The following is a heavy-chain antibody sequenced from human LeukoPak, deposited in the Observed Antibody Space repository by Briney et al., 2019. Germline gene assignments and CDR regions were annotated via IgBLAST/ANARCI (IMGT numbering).Heavy chain of an antibody. Sequence: SETLSLTCTVSGGSISSGGYYWSWLRQHPGKGLEWIGYIYYSGSTYYNPSLKSRVTISVDTSKNQFSLKLSSVTAADTAVYYCARVSSSWYPGHDYWGQGTLVTVSS. CDR1: GGSISSGGYY. J-gene: IGHJ4*02. D-gene: IGHD6-13*01. CDR3: ARVSSSWYPGHDY. CDR2: IYYSGST. V-gene: IGHV4-31*03.